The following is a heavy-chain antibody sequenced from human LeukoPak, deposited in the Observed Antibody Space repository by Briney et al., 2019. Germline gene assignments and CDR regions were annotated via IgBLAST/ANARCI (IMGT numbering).Heavy chain of an antibody. CDR2: INHSGST. J-gene: IGHJ5*02. V-gene: IGHV4-34*01. Sequence: PSETLSLTCAVYGGSFSGYYWSWIRQPPGKGLEWIGEINHSGSTNYNPSLKSRVTISVDTSKNQFSLKLSSVTAADTAVYYCARGAITIFGVVISDNWFDPWGQGTLVTVSS. CDR3: ARGAITIFGVVISDNWFDP. D-gene: IGHD3-3*01. CDR1: GGSFSGYY.